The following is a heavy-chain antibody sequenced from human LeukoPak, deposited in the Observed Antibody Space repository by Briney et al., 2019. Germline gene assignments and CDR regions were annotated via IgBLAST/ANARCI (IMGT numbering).Heavy chain of an antibody. Sequence: GGSLRLSCAASGFTFDDYAMHWLRHAPGKGLEWVSGISWNSGSIGYADSVKGRFTISRDNAKNSLYLQMNSLIAEDMALYCCTKGQTNMITFGGVIGPFDYWGQGTLVTVSS. CDR1: GFTFDDYA. CDR3: TKGQTNMITFGGVIGPFDY. CDR2: ISWNSGSI. V-gene: IGHV3-9*03. D-gene: IGHD3-16*02. J-gene: IGHJ4*02.